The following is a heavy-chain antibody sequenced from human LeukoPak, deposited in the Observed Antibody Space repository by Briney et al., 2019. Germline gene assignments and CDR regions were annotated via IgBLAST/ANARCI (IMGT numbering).Heavy chain of an antibody. Sequence: SVKVSCKASGGTFSSYAISWVRQAPGQGLEWMGGIIPIFGTANYAQKFQGRVTITADESTSTAYMELSRLRSDDTAVYYCATSGYAYAALDIWGQGTMVTVSS. CDR1: GGTFSSYA. CDR3: ATSGYAYAALDI. J-gene: IGHJ3*02. V-gene: IGHV1-69*13. CDR2: IIPIFGTA. D-gene: IGHD5-18*01.